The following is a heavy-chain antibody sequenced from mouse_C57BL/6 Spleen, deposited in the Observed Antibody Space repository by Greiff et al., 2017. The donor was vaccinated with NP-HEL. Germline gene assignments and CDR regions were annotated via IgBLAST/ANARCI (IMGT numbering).Heavy chain of an antibody. CDR2: IDPEDGET. D-gene: IGHD2-5*01. Sequence: EVKLQQSGAELVKPGASVKLSCTASGFNIKDYYMHWVKQRTEQGLEWIGRIDPEDGETKYVPKFQGKATITADTSSNTAYLQLSSLTSEDTAVYYCARKSNYAYYYAMDYWGQGTSVTVSS. CDR3: ARKSNYAYYYAMDY. CDR1: GFNIKDYY. V-gene: IGHV14-2*01. J-gene: IGHJ4*01.